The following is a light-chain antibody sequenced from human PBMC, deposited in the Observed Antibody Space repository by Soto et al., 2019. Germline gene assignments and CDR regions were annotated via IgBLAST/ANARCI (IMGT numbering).Light chain of an antibody. CDR3: LQDYNYPLT. CDR2: AAS. Sequence: AIQMTQSPSSLSASIGDRVTITCRASQGIRNALGWYQQTPGKAPQLLIYAASSLHSGVPSRFSGSGSGTDFTLTISSLQPEDFATYYCLQDYNYPLTFGGGTKVDIK. V-gene: IGKV1-6*01. CDR1: QGIRNA. J-gene: IGKJ4*01.